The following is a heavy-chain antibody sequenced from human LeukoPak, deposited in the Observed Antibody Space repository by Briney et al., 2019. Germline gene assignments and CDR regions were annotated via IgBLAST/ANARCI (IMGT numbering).Heavy chain of an antibody. CDR2: INPNSGGT. J-gene: IGHJ4*02. D-gene: IGHD3-9*01. Sequence: GASVKVSCKASGYTFTGYYVHWVRQAPGQGLEWMGWINPNSGGTNYAQKFQGRVTMTRDTSISTAYMELSRLRSDDTAVYYCARAGYDILTGYQYWGQGTLVTVSS. V-gene: IGHV1-2*02. CDR3: ARAGYDILTGYQY. CDR1: GYTFTGYY.